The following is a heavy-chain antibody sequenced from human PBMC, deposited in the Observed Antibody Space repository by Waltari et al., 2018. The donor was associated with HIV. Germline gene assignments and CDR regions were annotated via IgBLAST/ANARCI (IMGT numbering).Heavy chain of an antibody. J-gene: IGHJ4*02. CDR1: GFAFSGYN. Sequence: GGGLVKPGGSLRLSCAASGFAFSGYNMNWVRQAPGKGLEWVSSITASSIYIYYAESVKGRFTISRDNAKNSVYLQMNSLRAEDTAIYYCARVLSNYYFDYWGQGALVTVSS. CDR3: ARVLSNYYFDY. V-gene: IGHV3-21*06. D-gene: IGHD3-9*01. CDR2: ITASSIYI.